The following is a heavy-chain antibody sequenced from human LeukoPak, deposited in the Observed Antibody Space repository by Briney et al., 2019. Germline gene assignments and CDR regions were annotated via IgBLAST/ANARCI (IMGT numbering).Heavy chain of an antibody. Sequence: GGSLRLSCAASGFIVSNNYMSWVRQAPGRGLEWVSLIYSDGSTYYADSVKGSFTISRDNSKNTLYLQMNSLRAEDTALYYCAREPYGSGDAWGQGTTVTVSS. V-gene: IGHV3-66*01. CDR3: AREPYGSGDA. CDR2: IYSDGST. D-gene: IGHD3-10*01. CDR1: GFIVSNNY. J-gene: IGHJ6*02.